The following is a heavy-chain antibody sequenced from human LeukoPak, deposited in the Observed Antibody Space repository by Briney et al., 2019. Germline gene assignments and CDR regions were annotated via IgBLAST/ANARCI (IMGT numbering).Heavy chain of an antibody. CDR2: ISSNGGST. J-gene: IGHJ4*02. CDR1: GFTFSSYT. CDR3: AREVHWRSDY. Sequence: GGSLRPSCAASGFTFSSYTMYWVRQAPGKGLEYVSAISSNGGSTYYANSVKGRFTISRDNSKNTLYLQMGSLRGEDMAVYYCAREVHWRSDYWGQGALVTVSS. V-gene: IGHV3-64*01. D-gene: IGHD1-1*01.